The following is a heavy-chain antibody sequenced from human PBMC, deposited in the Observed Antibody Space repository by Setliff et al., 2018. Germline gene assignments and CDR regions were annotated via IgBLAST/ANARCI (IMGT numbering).Heavy chain of an antibody. CDR3: ARLSGYYFDY. V-gene: IGHV4-39*01. J-gene: IGHJ4*02. CDR2: IYYSGSI. CDR1: GASISSSRDY. Sequence: PSETLSLTCTVSGASISSSRDYWGWIRQPPGKGLEWIGSIYYSGSIYYNPSLKSRVTISVDTSKNQFSLKLSSVTAADTAVFYCARLSGYYFDYWGQGTLVTVSS. D-gene: IGHD3-22*01.